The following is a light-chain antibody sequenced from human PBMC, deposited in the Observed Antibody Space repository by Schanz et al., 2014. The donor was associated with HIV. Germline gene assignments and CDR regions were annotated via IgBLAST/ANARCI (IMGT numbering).Light chain of an antibody. Sequence: DVHMTQSPSSLSVSVGDNVTITCRASQNISTYLNWYQQRPGKAPKLLIYAALNLQSGVPSRFSGSGSGTDFTLTINSLQPEDFATYFCQQSYITPYTFGQGTKLEIK. J-gene: IGKJ2*01. V-gene: IGKV1-39*01. CDR1: QNISTY. CDR3: QQSYITPYT. CDR2: AAL.